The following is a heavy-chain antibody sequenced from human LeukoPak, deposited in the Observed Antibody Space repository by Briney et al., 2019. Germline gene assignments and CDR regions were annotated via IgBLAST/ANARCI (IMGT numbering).Heavy chain of an antibody. CDR2: IRYDGNSE. CDR3: ARDIAAAGKEYYFDY. CDR1: GFTFSSNG. J-gene: IGHJ4*02. V-gene: IGHV3-30*02. Sequence: QAGGSLRLSCAASGFTFSSNGMHWVRQAPGKGLEWVAFIRYDGNSEFYVDSVKGRFTISRDNSKNTLYLQMNSLRAEDTAVYYCARDIAAAGKEYYFDYWGQGTLVTVSS. D-gene: IGHD6-13*01.